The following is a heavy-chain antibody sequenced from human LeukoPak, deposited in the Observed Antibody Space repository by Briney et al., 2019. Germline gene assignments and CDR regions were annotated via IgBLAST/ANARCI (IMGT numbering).Heavy chain of an antibody. CDR2: IIPIFGTA. CDR1: GCTFSSYA. J-gene: IGHJ4*02. V-gene: IGHV1-69*05. CDR3: ARSIAAAGTIDY. D-gene: IGHD6-13*01. Sequence: SVKVSCKASGCTFSSYAIRWVRQAPGQGLEWMGGIIPIFGTANYAQKFQGRVTITTDESTSTAYMELSSLRSEDTAVYYCARSIAAAGTIDYWGQGTLVTVSS.